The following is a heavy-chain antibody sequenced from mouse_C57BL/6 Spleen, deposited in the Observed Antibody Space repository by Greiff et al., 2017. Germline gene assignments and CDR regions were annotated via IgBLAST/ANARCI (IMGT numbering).Heavy chain of an antibody. V-gene: IGHV5-6*01. CDR2: IRSGGSYN. CDR1: GFTFSSYG. Sequence: EVKVVESGGDLVKPGGSLKLSCAASGFTFSSYGMSWVRQTPDKRLEWVATIRSGGSYNYYPDSVKGRFTISRDNAKNTLYLQMSSLKSEDTAMYYCARHSSIYYGKWNYCDYWGQGTTLTVSS. CDR3: ARHSSIYYGKWNYCDY. D-gene: IGHD2-1*01. J-gene: IGHJ2*01.